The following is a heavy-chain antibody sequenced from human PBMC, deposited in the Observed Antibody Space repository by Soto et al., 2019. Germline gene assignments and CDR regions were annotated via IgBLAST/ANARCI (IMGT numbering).Heavy chain of an antibody. V-gene: IGHV3-7*01. CDR3: ARDYGHYVWGEHYYYMDV. CDR1: GFTFSSYG. J-gene: IGHJ6*03. CDR2: IKQEGSEK. D-gene: IGHD4-17*01. Sequence: EVQLVESGGGLVQPGGSLRLSCAASGFTFSSYGMSWVRQAPGKGREGVANIKQEGSEKYYVDSVKGRFTISRDNAKNSLYLQMNSLRADDTAVYYCARDYGHYVWGEHYYYMDVWGKGTTVTVSS.